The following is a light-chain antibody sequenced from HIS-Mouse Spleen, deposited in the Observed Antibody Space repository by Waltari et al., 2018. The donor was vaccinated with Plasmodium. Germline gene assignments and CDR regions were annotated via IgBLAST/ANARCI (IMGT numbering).Light chain of an antibody. J-gene: IGKJ4*01. CDR3: QQSYSTPQLT. CDR2: AAS. V-gene: IGKV1-39*01. Sequence: DIQMTQSPSSLSASVGDRVTITCRASQSISSYLNWYQQKPGKAPKLLIYAASSLQSGVPSRFSCSGSWTDFTLTISSLQPEDFATYYCQQSYSTPQLTFGGGTKVEIK. CDR1: QSISSY.